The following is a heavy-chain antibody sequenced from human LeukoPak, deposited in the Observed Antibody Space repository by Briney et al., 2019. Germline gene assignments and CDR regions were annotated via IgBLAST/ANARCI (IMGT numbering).Heavy chain of an antibody. D-gene: IGHD5-12*01. J-gene: IGHJ5*02. CDR1: GGSISSSSPY. Sequence: SETLSLTCTVPGGSISSSSPYCGWIRQPPGKGLEWIGSMYYSGSTYYNPSLKSRVTISVDTSKNQFSLRLSSVTAADTAVYYCARRGSGYDDNWFDPWGQGTLVTVSS. V-gene: IGHV4-39*01. CDR3: ARRGSGYDDNWFDP. CDR2: MYYSGST.